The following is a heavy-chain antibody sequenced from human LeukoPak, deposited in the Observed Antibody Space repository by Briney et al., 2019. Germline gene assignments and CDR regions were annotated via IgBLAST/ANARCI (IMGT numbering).Heavy chain of an antibody. CDR2: IIPIFGTA. Sequence: GASVKVSCKASGGTFSTYAISWVRQAPGQGLEWMGGIIPIFGTANYAQKFQGRVTITADESTSTAYMELSSLRSEDTAVYYCARTGSKDNWFDPWGQGTLVTVSS. J-gene: IGHJ5*02. CDR3: ARTGSKDNWFDP. CDR1: GGTFSTYA. V-gene: IGHV1-69*13. D-gene: IGHD1-14*01.